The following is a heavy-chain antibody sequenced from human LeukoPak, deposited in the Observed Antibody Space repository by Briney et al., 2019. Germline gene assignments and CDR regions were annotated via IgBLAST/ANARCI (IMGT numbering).Heavy chain of an antibody. V-gene: IGHV3-48*03. CDR3: ARGPSIAARYDAFDI. CDR2: ISSSGNTI. J-gene: IGHJ3*02. D-gene: IGHD6-6*01. Sequence: GWSLRLSCAASEFTFTSYELNCVRQAPGKGLEWVSYISSSGNTISYADSVRGRFTISRDNDKNSLYLQVISLRAEDTAVYYCARGPSIAARYDAFDIWGQGTMVTVSS. CDR1: EFTFTSYE.